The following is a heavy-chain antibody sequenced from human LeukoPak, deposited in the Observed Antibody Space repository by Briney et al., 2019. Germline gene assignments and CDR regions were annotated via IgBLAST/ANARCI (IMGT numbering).Heavy chain of an antibody. CDR3: ASIAVAGTPQLNWFAP. CDR1: GYTFTSYG. D-gene: IGHD6-19*01. V-gene: IGHV1-2*02. CDR2: FNPNSGGR. Sequence: ASGKVSCKAYGYTFTSYGISWERRAPGQGLELMGWFNPNSGGRNYAQKFQGRVTMTRDTSISTAYMELSRLRSDDTAVYYCASIAVAGTPQLNWFAPWGQGTLVTVSS. J-gene: IGHJ5*02.